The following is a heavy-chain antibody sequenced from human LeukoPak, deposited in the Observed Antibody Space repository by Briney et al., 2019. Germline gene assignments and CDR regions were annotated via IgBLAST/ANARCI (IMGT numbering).Heavy chain of an antibody. CDR2: ISYSGRP. V-gene: IGHV4-39*07. CDR1: GGSISSSSYY. J-gene: IGHJ6*03. Sequence: SETLSLTCTVSGGSISSSSYYWGWIRQPPGKGLEWIGRISYSGRPYYNPSLKSRVTISVDTSKNQFSLKLSSVTAADTAVYYCARGYCSGGSCYSYYYYNYMDVWGKGTTVTVSS. D-gene: IGHD2-15*01. CDR3: ARGYCSGGSCYSYYYYNYMDV.